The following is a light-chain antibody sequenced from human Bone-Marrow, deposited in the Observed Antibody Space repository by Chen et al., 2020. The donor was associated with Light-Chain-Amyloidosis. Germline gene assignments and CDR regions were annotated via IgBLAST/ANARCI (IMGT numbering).Light chain of an antibody. J-gene: IGLJ3*02. CDR3: QSYQGSSQVV. Sequence: NFLLTQPHSVSDSPGKTVIISSTRSSGSIATNYVQWYQQRPGSSPTTVIYEDDQRPSGVPDRFSGSIDRSSNSASLTISGLKTEDEADYYCQSYQGSSQVVFGGGTKLTVL. V-gene: IGLV6-57*01. CDR2: EDD. CDR1: SGSIATNY.